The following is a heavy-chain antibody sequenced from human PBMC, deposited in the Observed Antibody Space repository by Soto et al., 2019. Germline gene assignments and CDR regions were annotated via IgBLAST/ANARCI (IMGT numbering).Heavy chain of an antibody. CDR2: ISGSGGSK. Sequence: GGSLRLSCAASGFTFSSYAMSWVRQAPGKGLEWVSTISGSGGSKYYADSGKGRFTISSDYSKNTLYLQMNSLRAEDTAVYYCARDGVESGWYLDHWGQGTLVTVSS. CDR3: ARDGVESGWYLDH. D-gene: IGHD6-19*01. J-gene: IGHJ4*02. V-gene: IGHV3-23*01. CDR1: GFTFSSYA.